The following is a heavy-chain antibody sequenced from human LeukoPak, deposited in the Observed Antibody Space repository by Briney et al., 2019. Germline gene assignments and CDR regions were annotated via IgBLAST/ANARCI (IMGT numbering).Heavy chain of an antibody. J-gene: IGHJ4*02. CDR3: ARGGRFLEWLLTLDFPDFDY. D-gene: IGHD3-3*01. CDR1: GYTFTGYY. V-gene: IGHV1-2*02. CDR2: INPNSGGT. Sequence: ASVKVSCKASGYTFTGYYMHWVRQAPGQGLEWMGWINPNSGGTNYAQKFQGRVTMTRDTSISTAYMELSRLRSDDTAVYYCARGGRFLEWLLTLDFPDFDYWGQGTLVTVSS.